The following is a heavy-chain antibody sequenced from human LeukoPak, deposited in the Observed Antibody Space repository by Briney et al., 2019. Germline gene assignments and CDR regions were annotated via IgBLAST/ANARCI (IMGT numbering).Heavy chain of an antibody. V-gene: IGHV3-74*03. CDR1: GFTFRNHW. CDR2: ISSDGSST. J-gene: IGHJ4*02. Sequence: GGSLGLSGAASGFTFRNHWMHWVRQTPGKGLVRVSRISSDGSSTTYADSVKGRFTISRDNAKNTLYLQMNNLRAEDTAMYYCARDQRVTGRPDIDYWGQGTLVIVSS. D-gene: IGHD6-6*01. CDR3: ARDQRVTGRPDIDY.